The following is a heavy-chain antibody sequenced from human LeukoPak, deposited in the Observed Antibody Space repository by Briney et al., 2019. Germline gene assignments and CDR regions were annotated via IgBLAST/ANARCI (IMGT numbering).Heavy chain of an antibody. V-gene: IGHV3-53*01. D-gene: IGHD3-16*01. Sequence: PGGSLRLSCAASGFTVNNNYMSWVRQAPGKGLEWVSVIYSGGSTYYADSVKGRFTISRDISKNTLYLQMNSLKAEDTAVYYCAKAPRGDDYWGQGTLVTVSS. CDR1: GFTVNNNY. CDR2: IYSGGST. J-gene: IGHJ4*02. CDR3: AKAPRGDDY.